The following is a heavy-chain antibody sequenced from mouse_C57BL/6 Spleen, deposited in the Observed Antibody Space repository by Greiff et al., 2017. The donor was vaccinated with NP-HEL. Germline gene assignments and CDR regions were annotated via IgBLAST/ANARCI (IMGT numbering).Heavy chain of an antibody. CDR1: GFNIKDYY. CDR2: IDPEDGDT. D-gene: IGHD1-1*01. J-gene: IGHJ1*03. CDR3: TTYYGSSYRYFEG. V-gene: IGHV14-1*01. Sequence: EVQLQQSGAELVRPGASVKLSCTASGFNIKDYYMHWVKQRPEQGLEWIGRIDPEDGDTEYAPKFQGKATMTADTSSNTAYLQLSSLTSEDTAVYYCTTYYGSSYRYFEGWGTGTTVTVAT.